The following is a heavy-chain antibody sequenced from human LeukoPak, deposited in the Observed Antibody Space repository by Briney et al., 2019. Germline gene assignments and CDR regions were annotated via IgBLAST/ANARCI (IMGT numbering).Heavy chain of an antibody. CDR1: GGSIDSRSYY. CDR2: IYHSGST. CDR3: ARRSEFDNTHYHYFDY. D-gene: IGHD2-15*01. V-gene: IGHV4-39*01. J-gene: IGHJ4*02. Sequence: PSETLSLTCTVSGGSIDSRSYYWDWIRQAPGKGLEWIGTIYHSGSTGYNPSLKSRVAIFVDTSKNQFSLILHSVAAADTAVYYCARRSEFDNTHYHYFDYWGQGALVTASS.